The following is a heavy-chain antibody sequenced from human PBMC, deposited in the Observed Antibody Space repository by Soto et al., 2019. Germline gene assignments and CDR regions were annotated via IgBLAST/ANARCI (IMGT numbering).Heavy chain of an antibody. V-gene: IGHV4-34*01. D-gene: IGHD3-3*01. J-gene: IGHJ5*02. CDR1: GGSFSGYY. Sequence: PSETLSLTCAVYGGSFSGYYWSWIRQPPGKGLEWIGEINHSGSTNYNPSLKSRVTISVDTSKNQFSLKLSSVTAADTAVYYCARGSPRPYDFWSGPSWFDPWGQGTLVTVS. CDR2: INHSGST. CDR3: ARGSPRPYDFWSGPSWFDP.